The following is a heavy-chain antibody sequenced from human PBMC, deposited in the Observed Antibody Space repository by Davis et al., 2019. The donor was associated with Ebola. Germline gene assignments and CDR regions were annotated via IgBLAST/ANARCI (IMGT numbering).Heavy chain of an antibody. D-gene: IGHD2-15*01. CDR1: GFTFSSYS. J-gene: IGHJ5*02. CDR3: ARGNRYCSGDTCANWLDP. Sequence: GESLKISCAASGFTFSSYSMNWVRQAPGKGLEWLPYISSSSLTTYSADSVKGRFTISRDNAKNTLYVQMNSLRAEDTAVYYCARGNRYCSGDTCANWLDPWGQGTLVTVSS. CDR2: ISSSSLTT. V-gene: IGHV3-48*04.